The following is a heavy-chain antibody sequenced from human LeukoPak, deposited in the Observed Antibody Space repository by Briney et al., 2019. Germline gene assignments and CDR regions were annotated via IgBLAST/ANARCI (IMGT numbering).Heavy chain of an antibody. D-gene: IGHD3-10*01. CDR3: ARDPGDAMVRGVMRDY. CDR2: ISSSSSYI. J-gene: IGHJ4*02. Sequence: KSEGSLRLSCAASGFTFSSYAMNWVRQAPGKGLEWVSSISSSSSYIYYADSVKGRFTISRDNAKNSLYLQMNSLRAEDTAVYYCARDPGDAMVRGVMRDYWGQGTLVTVSS. CDR1: GFTFSSYA. V-gene: IGHV3-21*01.